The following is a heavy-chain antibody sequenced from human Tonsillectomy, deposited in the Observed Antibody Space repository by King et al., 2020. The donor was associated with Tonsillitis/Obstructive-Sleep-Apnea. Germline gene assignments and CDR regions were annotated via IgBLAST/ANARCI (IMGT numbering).Heavy chain of an antibody. V-gene: IGHV4-34*01. CDR1: GGSFSGYY. J-gene: IGHJ6*03. Sequence: VQLQQWGAGLLKPSETLSLTCAVYGGSFSGYYWSWIRQPPGKGLEWIGEINHSGSTNYNPSLKSRVTISVDTSKNQFSLKLSSVTAADTAVYYCARRLYCSGGSCCGRYYYYYMDVWGKGTTVTVSS. D-gene: IGHD2-15*01. CDR3: ARRLYCSGGSCCGRYYYYYMDV. CDR2: INHSGST.